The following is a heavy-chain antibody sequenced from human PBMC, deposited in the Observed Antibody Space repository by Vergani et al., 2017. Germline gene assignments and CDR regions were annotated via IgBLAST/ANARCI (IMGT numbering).Heavy chain of an antibody. Sequence: QVQLQESGPGLVKPSENLSLTCTVSGGSISSYYWSWIRQPPGKGLELIGYIYYSGRTNYNPSLKSRVTISVDTSENQFALKPSSVTAADTAVYYCARDRQSSSSDHYYYYYYMDVWGKGTTVTVSS. CDR2: IYYSGRT. CDR1: GGSISSYY. D-gene: IGHD6-6*01. CDR3: ARDRQSSSSDHYYYYYYMDV. V-gene: IGHV4-59*01. J-gene: IGHJ6*03.